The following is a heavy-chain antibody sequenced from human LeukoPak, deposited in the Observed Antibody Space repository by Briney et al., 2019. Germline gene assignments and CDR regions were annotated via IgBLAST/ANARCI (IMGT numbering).Heavy chain of an antibody. CDR2: IGWNSVNI. J-gene: IGHJ5*02. CDR1: GLSFDDYA. Sequence: GGSLRLSCAASGLSFDDYAMHWVRQVPGKGLEWVSGIGWNSVNIGYVDSVKGRFTTSRDNAKNSLYLQMNSLRVDDTALYFCAKGLSLEGGSTWKNNWFDAWGQGTVVIVSS. V-gene: IGHV3-9*01. D-gene: IGHD1-1*01. CDR3: AKGLSLEGGSTWKNNWFDA.